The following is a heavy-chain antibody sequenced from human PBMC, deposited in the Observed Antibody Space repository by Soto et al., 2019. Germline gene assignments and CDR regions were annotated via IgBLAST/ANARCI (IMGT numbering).Heavy chain of an antibody. CDR3: ASPPSGGMPLYYYGMDV. J-gene: IGHJ6*02. CDR1: GGTFSSYA. V-gene: IGHV1-69*13. Sequence: GASVKVSCKASGGTFSSYAISWVRQAPGQGLECMGGIIPIFGTANYAQKFQGRVTITADESTSTAYMELSSLRSEDTAVYYCASPPSGGMPLYYYGMDVWGQGTTVTVSS. D-gene: IGHD2-15*01. CDR2: IIPIFGTA.